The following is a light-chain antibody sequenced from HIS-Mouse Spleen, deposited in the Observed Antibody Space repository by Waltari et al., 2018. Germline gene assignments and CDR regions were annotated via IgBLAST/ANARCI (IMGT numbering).Light chain of an antibody. Sequence: SYVLTQPPSVSVAPGKTARITCGGNNIGSKSVHWYQQKPGQAPVLVVYDDSDRPSGCPGGFSGSNSGKTATLTISRVEAGDEADDYCQVWDSSSDHVVFGGGTKLTVL. J-gene: IGLJ2*01. V-gene: IGLV3-21*03. CDR2: DDS. CDR3: QVWDSSSDHVV. CDR1: NIGSKS.